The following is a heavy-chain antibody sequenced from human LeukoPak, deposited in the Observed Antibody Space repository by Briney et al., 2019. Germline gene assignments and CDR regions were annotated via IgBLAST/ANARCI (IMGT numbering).Heavy chain of an antibody. J-gene: IGHJ4*02. D-gene: IGHD6-13*01. V-gene: IGHV3-21*01. CDR1: GFTFSTYT. CDR2: ISSRIDYK. Sequence: GGSLRLSCAASGFTFSTYTMNWVRQAPGKGLEWVSSISSRIDYKYYADSVKGRFTISRDNAKNSLYLQMNSLRAEDTAVYYCARAGYSSSWYGNYFDYWGQGTLVTVSS. CDR3: ARAGYSSSWYGNYFDY.